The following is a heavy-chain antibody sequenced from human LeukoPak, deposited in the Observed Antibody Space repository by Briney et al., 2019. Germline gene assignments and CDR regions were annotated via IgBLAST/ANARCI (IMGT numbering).Heavy chain of an antibody. CDR1: GFTFSNAW. CDR2: IKSKTDGGTT. D-gene: IGHD3-22*01. Sequence: GGSLRLSCTASGFTFSNAWMNWVRQAPGKGLEWAGRIKSKTDGGTTDYAAPVKGRFTISRDDSKNTLYLQMNSLKTEDTAVYYCLYYYDSSGYYDYWGQGTLVTVSS. CDR3: LYYYDSSGYYDY. J-gene: IGHJ4*02. V-gene: IGHV3-15*07.